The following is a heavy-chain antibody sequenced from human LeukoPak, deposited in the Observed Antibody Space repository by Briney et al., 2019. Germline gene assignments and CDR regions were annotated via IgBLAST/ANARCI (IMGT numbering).Heavy chain of an antibody. CDR2: IKQGVNEK. CDR3: ARGPNYGDSVDYFDY. D-gene: IGHD4-17*01. CDR1: GFIFRNHW. J-gene: IGHJ4*02. V-gene: IGHV3-7*01. Sequence: GGSLRLACAVSGFIFRNHWMSWVRQVAGRGLEWVAHIKQGVNEKQYRDSVEGRFTLSRDDSKNSLYLQMNSLRVDASAVYYCARGPNYGDSVDYFDYWGQGTLVTVSS.